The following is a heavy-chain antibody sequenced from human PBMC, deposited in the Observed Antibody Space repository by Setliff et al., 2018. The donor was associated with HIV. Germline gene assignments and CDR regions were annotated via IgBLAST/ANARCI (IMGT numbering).Heavy chain of an antibody. D-gene: IGHD3-3*01. CDR2: MYYSGST. Sequence: PSETLSLTCTVSGGSISTYYWSWIRQPPGKGLEWIGYMYYSGSTNYNPSLKSRVTISVDTSKNRFSLRLSSVSAADTAVYYCARTSYNFWGGPDSWGQGTLVTVSS. CDR3: ARTSYNFWGGPDS. V-gene: IGHV4-59*08. J-gene: IGHJ4*02. CDR1: GGSISTYY.